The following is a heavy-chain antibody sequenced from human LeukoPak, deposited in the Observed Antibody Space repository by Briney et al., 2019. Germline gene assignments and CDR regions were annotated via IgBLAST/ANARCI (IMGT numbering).Heavy chain of an antibody. CDR2: ISGSGGST. V-gene: IGHV3-23*01. Sequence: PGGSLRLSCAASGFTFSSYGMSWVRQAPGKGLEWVSAISGSGGSTYYADSVKGRFTISRDNSKNTLYLQMNSLRAEDTAVYYCAKDRATYYYDSSGYTFFDYWGQGTLVTVSS. D-gene: IGHD3-22*01. J-gene: IGHJ4*02. CDR1: GFTFSSYG. CDR3: AKDRATYYYDSSGYTFFDY.